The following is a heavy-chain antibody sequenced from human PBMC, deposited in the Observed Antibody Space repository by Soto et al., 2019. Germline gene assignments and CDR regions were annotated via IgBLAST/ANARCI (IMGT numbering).Heavy chain of an antibody. J-gene: IGHJ4*02. CDR2: IKNKTDVGTT. CDR1: GFTFSNSW. CDR3: TTEAYYDYVWGSYRLPAGDYYFDY. V-gene: IGHV3-15*07. D-gene: IGHD3-16*02. Sequence: GGSLRLSCAASGFTFSNSWIHWVRQAPGKGLEWVGRIKNKTDVGTTDYAAPVKGRFTISRDDSKNTLYLQMNSLKTEDTAVYYCTTEAYYDYVWGSYRLPAGDYYFDYWGQGTLVTVPQ.